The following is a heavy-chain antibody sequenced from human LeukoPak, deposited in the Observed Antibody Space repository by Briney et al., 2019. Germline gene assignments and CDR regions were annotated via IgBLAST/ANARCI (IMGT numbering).Heavy chain of an antibody. Sequence: GESLKISCKGSGYRFTNFWIGWVRQMPGKGLEWMGIIYPGESDIRYSPSFQGQVTISADKSISTAYLQWSSLKASDTAMYYCARRYTTQLFLDYWGQGTLVTVSS. CDR3: ARRYTTQLFLDY. D-gene: IGHD1-26*01. V-gene: IGHV5-51*01. J-gene: IGHJ4*02. CDR1: GYRFTNFW. CDR2: IYPGESDI.